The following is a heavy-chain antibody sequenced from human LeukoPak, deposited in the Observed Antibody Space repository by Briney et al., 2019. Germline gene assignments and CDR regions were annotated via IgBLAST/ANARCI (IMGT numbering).Heavy chain of an antibody. V-gene: IGHV1-2*02. CDR1: EYTFTDYY. J-gene: IGHJ5*02. Sequence: GASVKVSCKTSEYTFTDYYIHWVRQAPGQGLEWMGWINPNNGGTHYAQKFQGRVTMTRDTSISTAYMELSRLRSDDTAVYYCARDALDRYNWNWFDPWGQGTLVTVSS. D-gene: IGHD1-20*01. CDR2: INPNNGGT. CDR3: ARDALDRYNWNWFDP.